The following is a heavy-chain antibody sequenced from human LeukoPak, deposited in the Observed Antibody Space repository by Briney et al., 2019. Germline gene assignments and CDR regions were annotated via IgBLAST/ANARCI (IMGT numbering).Heavy chain of an antibody. V-gene: IGHV4-38-2*01. D-gene: IGHD2-2*01. CDR2: IYSGST. Sequence: SETLSLTCAVSGYSISSGYYWGWIRQPPGKGLEWIGSIYSGSTYNNPSLKSRVTISVDTSKNQFSLKLSSVTAADTAVYYCARIYCSSTTCFPDTWGQGTLVAVSS. CDR1: GYSISSGYY. CDR3: ARIYCSSTTCFPDT. J-gene: IGHJ5*02.